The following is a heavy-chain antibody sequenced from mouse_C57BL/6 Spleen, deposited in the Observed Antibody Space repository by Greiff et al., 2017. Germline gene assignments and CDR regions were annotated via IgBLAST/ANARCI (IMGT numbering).Heavy chain of an antibody. CDR3: ARLRILDY. J-gene: IGHJ2*01. Sequence: QVQLKQSGAELVKPGASVKMSCKASGYTFTSYTMHWVKQRPGQGLEWIGYINPSSGYTKYNQKFKDKATLTADKSSSTAYMQLSSLTSEDSAVYYCARLRILDYWGQGTTLTVSS. CDR1: GYTFTSYT. V-gene: IGHV1-4*01. CDR2: INPSSGYT.